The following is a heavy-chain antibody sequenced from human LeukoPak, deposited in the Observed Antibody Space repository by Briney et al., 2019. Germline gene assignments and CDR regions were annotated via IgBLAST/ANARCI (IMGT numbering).Heavy chain of an antibody. CDR2: IYYSGST. V-gene: IGHV4-59*01. Sequence: PSETLSLTCTVSGGSISSYYWSWIRQPPGKRLEWIAYIYYSGSTNYKPSLKSRVNISVDMSKNQFSLKLSSVTAADTAVYYCARNNWNTIDCWGQGALVAVSS. CDR1: GGSISSYY. CDR3: ARNNWNTIDC. D-gene: IGHD1/OR15-1a*01. J-gene: IGHJ4*02.